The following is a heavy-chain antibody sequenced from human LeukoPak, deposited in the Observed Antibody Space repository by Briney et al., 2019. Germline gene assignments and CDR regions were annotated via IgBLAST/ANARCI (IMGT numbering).Heavy chain of an antibody. Sequence: SETLSLTCSVSGDSISGYYWNWIRQPPGKGLEWIGFIHTSGTTNYNPSLKSRVTLSVDTSKNQFSLRLTSVTAADTAVYYCARQYCTSGSCPDYFDYWGQGTLVTVSS. CDR3: ARQYCTSGSCPDYFDY. CDR1: GDSISGYY. CDR2: IHTSGTT. J-gene: IGHJ4*02. V-gene: IGHV4-4*09. D-gene: IGHD2-15*01.